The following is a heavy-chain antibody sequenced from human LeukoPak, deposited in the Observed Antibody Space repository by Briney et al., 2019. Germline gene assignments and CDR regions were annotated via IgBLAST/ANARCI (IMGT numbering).Heavy chain of an antibody. CDR2: MLYSQST. D-gene: IGHD6-13*01. V-gene: IGHV4-59*08. CDR1: GGSITSYY. CDR3: ATRYDCTWYQF. J-gene: IGHJ4*02. Sequence: PSETLSLTCTVSGGSITSYYLSWIRQPPGKGLEWIGYMLYSQSTRYNPALKSRVTMSMDTSKNQVSLKLRSVTAADTAVYYCATRYDCTWYQFWGRGTLVTVSS.